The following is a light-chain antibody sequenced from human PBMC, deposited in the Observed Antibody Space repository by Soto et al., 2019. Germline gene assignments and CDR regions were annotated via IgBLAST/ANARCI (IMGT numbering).Light chain of an antibody. J-gene: IGKJ1*01. CDR3: KQFGSSSWR. V-gene: IGKV3-20*01. CDR2: GAS. CDR1: QSVSSSY. Sequence: ESGLTQSPGTLSLSPGEKATLSCRASQSVSSSYLAWYQQKPGQAPRLLIYGASSRATGIPDRFSGSGSGTDFTLTVSRLEPEDFAVYYCKQFGSSSWRFGQGTEVEIK.